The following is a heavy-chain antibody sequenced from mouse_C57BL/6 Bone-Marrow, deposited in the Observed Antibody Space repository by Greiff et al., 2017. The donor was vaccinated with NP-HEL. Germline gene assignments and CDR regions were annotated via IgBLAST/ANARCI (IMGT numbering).Heavy chain of an antibody. J-gene: IGHJ1*03. Sequence: VMLVESGPELVKPGASVKLSCKASGYTFTSYDINWVKQRPGQGLEWIGWIYPRDGSTKYNEKFKGKATLTVDTSSSTAYMELHSLTSEDSAVYFCAREEGFTTVVARYFDVWGTGTTVTVSS. CDR1: GYTFTSYD. D-gene: IGHD1-1*01. V-gene: IGHV1-85*01. CDR3: AREEGFTTVVARYFDV. CDR2: IYPRDGST.